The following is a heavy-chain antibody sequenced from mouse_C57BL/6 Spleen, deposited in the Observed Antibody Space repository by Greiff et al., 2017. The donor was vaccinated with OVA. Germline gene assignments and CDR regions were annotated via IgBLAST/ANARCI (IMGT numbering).Heavy chain of an antibody. CDR1: GYTFTSYW. J-gene: IGHJ4*01. CDR2: IDPSDSET. CDR3: ARPPVRGSSYPLAMDY. V-gene: IGHV1-52*01. D-gene: IGHD1-1*01. Sequence: VQLQQPGAELVRPGSSVKLSCKASGYTFTSYWMHWVKQRPIHGLEWIGNIDPSDSETHYNQKFKDKATLTVDTSSSTAYMQLSSLTSEDSAVYYCARPPVRGSSYPLAMDYWGQGTSGTVS.